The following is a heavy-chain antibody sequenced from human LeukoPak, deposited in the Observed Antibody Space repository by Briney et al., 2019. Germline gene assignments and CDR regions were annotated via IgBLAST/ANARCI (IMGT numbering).Heavy chain of an antibody. CDR2: IYYSGST. D-gene: IGHD3-10*01. Sequence: SETLSLTCTVSGGSISSSSYYWGWIRQPPGKGLEWIGSIYYSGSTYYNPSLKSRVTISVDTSKNQFSLKLSSVTAADTAVYYCTGSPRGEFDPWGQGTLVTVSS. CDR3: TGSPRGEFDP. V-gene: IGHV4-39*07. J-gene: IGHJ5*02. CDR1: GGSISSSSYY.